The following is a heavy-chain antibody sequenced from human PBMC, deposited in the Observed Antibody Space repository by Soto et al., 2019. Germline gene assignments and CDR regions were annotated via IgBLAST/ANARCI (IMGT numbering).Heavy chain of an antibody. CDR3: ARPGVAAVAGNWFDL. V-gene: IGHV4-39*01. D-gene: IGHD6-13*01. CDR1: GGSISSSSYY. Sequence: SSETLSLTCTVSGGSISSSSYYWDWIRQPPGKGLEWIGNIYYTGSAYFNPSLKSRVTITKDTSKNQFSLKLTSVTAADTAVYFCARPGVAAVAGNWFDLWGPGTLVTVSS. CDR2: IYYTGSA. J-gene: IGHJ5*02.